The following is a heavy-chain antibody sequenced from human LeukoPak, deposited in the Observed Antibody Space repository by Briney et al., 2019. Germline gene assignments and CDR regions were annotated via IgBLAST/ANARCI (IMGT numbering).Heavy chain of an antibody. CDR1: GFTFSSYA. CDR2: IKQDGSEK. D-gene: IGHD2/OR15-2a*01. Sequence: GGSLRLSCAASGFTFSSYAMSWVRQAPGKGLEWVANIKQDGSEKYYVGSVRGRFTISRDNAKNSVYLQMDTLRAEDTAMYYCAKDAQLRSRWFDPWGQGTLVTVSS. V-gene: IGHV3-7*03. CDR3: AKDAQLRSRWFDP. J-gene: IGHJ5*02.